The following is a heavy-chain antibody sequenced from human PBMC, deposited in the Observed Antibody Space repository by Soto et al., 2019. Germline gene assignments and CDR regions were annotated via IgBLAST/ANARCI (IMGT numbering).Heavy chain of an antibody. V-gene: IGHV3-13*01. J-gene: IGHJ4*02. Sequence: GGSLRLSCAASGFTFSSYDMHWVRQATGKGLEWVSAIGTAGDTYYPGSVKGRFTISRENAKNSLYLQMNSLRAGDTAVYYCARASYDSSGYHFDYWGQGTLVTVSS. D-gene: IGHD3-22*01. CDR2: IGTAGDT. CDR1: GFTFSSYD. CDR3: ARASYDSSGYHFDY.